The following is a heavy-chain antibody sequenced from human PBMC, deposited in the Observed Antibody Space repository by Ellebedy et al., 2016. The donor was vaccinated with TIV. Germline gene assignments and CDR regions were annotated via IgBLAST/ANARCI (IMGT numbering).Heavy chain of an antibody. V-gene: IGHV3-23*01. Sequence: GESLKISCAASGFTFNSYAMSWVRQAPGKGLELVPSISNTGTRTSSANYVEGRFIISRDNSKRTLYLQMNSLRPEDTAVYYCAKGRGGGSDSSAPRYYFDYWGLGTLVTVSS. D-gene: IGHD3-22*01. J-gene: IGHJ4*02. CDR3: AKGRGGGSDSSAPRYYFDY. CDR2: ISNTGTRT. CDR1: GFTFNSYA.